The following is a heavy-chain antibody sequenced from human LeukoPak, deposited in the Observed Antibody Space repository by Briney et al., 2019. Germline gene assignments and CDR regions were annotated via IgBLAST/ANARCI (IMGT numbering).Heavy chain of an antibody. D-gene: IGHD4-17*01. J-gene: IGHJ5*02. CDR3: ARVRTTVTTRRSNWFDP. CDR2: MNPNSGNT. V-gene: IGHV1-8*01. CDR1: GYSFTSYD. Sequence: GASVKVPCKASGYSFTSYDINWVRQATGQGLEWMGWMNPNSGNTGYAQKFQGRVTMTRNTSISTAYMELSSLRSEDTAVYYCARVRTTVTTRRSNWFDPWGQGTLVTVSS.